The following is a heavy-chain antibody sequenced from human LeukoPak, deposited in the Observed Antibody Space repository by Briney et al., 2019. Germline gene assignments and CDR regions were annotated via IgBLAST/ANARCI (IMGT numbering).Heavy chain of an antibody. D-gene: IGHD3-9*01. CDR2: IIPIFVTA. V-gene: IGHV1-69*13. CDR1: GGTFSSYA. J-gene: IGHJ6*04. Sequence: ASVKVSCKASGGTFSSYAISWVRQAPGQGLEWMGGIIPIFVTANYAQKFQGRVTITADETTSTAYMELSSLRSEDTAVYYCARDEPAPNYDILTGYYRNYYYGMDVWGKGTTVTVSS. CDR3: ARDEPAPNYDILTGYYRNYYYGMDV.